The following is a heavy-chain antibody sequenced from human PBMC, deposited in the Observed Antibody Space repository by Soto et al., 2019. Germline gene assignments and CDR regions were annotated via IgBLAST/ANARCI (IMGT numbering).Heavy chain of an antibody. CDR1: GGSINNRTYY. J-gene: IGHJ4*02. CDR3: ARQQYYDSRGLFDY. D-gene: IGHD3-22*01. CDR2: ISYSGRT. V-gene: IGHV4-39*01. Sequence: SETLSLTCSVSGGSINNRTYYWGWIRQPPGKGLEWIGSISYSGRTYDNPSLKSRVTISPDTSNNQFSLKLSSVTAADTAVYYCARQQYYDSRGLFDYWGQGTLVTVSS.